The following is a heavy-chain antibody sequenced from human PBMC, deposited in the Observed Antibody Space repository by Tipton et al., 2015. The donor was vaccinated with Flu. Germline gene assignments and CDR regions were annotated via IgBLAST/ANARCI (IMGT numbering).Heavy chain of an antibody. Sequence: SLRLPCAASGFIFSSHWMTWVRQAPGKGLEWVAAIKEDGSEKYYVDSVKGRFTISRDNAKNSLYLQMNSLRADDTAVYYCARDRLVVLAEGPAHDFWGQGTLVAVSS. CDR2: IKEDGSEK. CDR1: GFIFSSHW. V-gene: IGHV3-7*01. CDR3: ARDRLVVLAEGPAHDF. J-gene: IGHJ4*02. D-gene: IGHD2-21*02.